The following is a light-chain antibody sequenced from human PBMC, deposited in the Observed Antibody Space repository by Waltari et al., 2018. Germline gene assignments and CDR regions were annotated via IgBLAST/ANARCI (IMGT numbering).Light chain of an antibody. CDR3: QNHERLPAT. CDR2: GAS. V-gene: IGKV3-20*01. CDR1: QSISRY. Sequence: EDVLTPSPGTLSLSPGERATLSCRASQSISRYLAWYQQKPGQAPRLLIYGASSRATGTPDRFSGSGSGTDFSLTISRLEPDDFAVYYCQNHERLPATFGQGTKVEIK. J-gene: IGKJ1*01.